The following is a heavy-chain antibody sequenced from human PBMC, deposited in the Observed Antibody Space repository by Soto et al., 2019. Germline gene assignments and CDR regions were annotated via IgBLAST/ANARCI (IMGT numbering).Heavy chain of an antibody. J-gene: IGHJ5*02. V-gene: IGHV3-21*01. CDR2: ISSSSSYI. D-gene: IGHD2-2*01. Sequence: GGSLRLSCAASGFTFSSYSMNWVRQAPGKGLEWVSSISSSSSYIYYADSVKGRFTISRDNAKNSLYLQMNSLRAEDTAVYYCARDSRRTGGCSSTSCYVGWFDPWGQGTLVTVSS. CDR3: ARDSRRTGGCSSTSCYVGWFDP. CDR1: GFTFSSYS.